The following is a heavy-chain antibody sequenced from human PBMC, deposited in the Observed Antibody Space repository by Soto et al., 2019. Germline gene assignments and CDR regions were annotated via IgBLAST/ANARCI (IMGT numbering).Heavy chain of an antibody. J-gene: IGHJ4*02. D-gene: IGHD3-10*01. Sequence: ASVKVSCKVSGYTFSNYGISWVRQAPGQGLEWMGWISPYNGNTNCTQKLQGRVTMTTDTSTSTAYMELRSLRSDDTAVYYCARDTAPLTMFAFWGQGTQVTVSS. CDR3: ARDTAPLTMFAF. V-gene: IGHV1-18*01. CDR2: ISPYNGNT. CDR1: GYTFSNYG.